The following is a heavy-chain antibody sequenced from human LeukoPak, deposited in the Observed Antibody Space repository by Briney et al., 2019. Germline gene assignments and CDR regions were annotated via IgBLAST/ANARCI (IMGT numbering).Heavy chain of an antibody. Sequence: PGGSLRLSCAASGFTFSSYWMSWVRQAPGKGLEWVANIKQDGSEKYYVDSVKGRLTISRDNAKNSLYLQMNSLRAEDTAVYYCARGSRYYDILTGYDYWGQGTLVTVSS. D-gene: IGHD3-9*01. CDR3: ARGSRYYDILTGYDY. CDR2: IKQDGSEK. CDR1: GFTFSSYW. J-gene: IGHJ4*02. V-gene: IGHV3-7*01.